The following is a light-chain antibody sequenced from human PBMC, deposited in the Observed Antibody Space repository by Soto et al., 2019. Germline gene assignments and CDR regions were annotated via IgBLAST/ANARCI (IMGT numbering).Light chain of an antibody. Sequence: QSALTQPRSVSGSPGQSVTISCTGTSRDVGNYNFVSWYQQHPGKAPKLMIYDVRERPSGVPGRFSASKSGNTASLTISGLQAEDEADYYCCPYAGGYTYVFGAGTKLTVL. V-gene: IGLV2-11*01. CDR1: SRDVGNYNF. CDR3: CPYAGGYTYV. CDR2: DVR. J-gene: IGLJ1*01.